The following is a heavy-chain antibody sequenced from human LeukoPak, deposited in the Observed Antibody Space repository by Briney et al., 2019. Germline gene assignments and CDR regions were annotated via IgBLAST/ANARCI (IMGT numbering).Heavy chain of an antibody. J-gene: IGHJ5*02. D-gene: IGHD6-13*01. CDR1: GFTFSSYG. CDR3: ARYGSSREFDP. CDR2: ISYDGSNK. Sequence: PGRSLRLSCAASGFTFSSYGMHWVRQAPGKGLEWVAVISYDGSNKYYADSVKGRFTISRDNSKNTLYLQMNSLRAEDTAVYYCARYGSSREFDPWGQGTLVTVSS. V-gene: IGHV3-30*03.